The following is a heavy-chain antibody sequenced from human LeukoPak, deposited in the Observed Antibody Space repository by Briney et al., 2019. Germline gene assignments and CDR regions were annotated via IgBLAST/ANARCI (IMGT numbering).Heavy chain of an antibody. Sequence: GESLRLSCAASGFTVSSNYMSWVRQAPGKGLEWVSVIYSGGRTYYADSVKGRFTISRDNSKNTLYLQMNSLRAEDTAVYYCARESYYDSSGYYEGAFDIWGQGTMVTVSS. J-gene: IGHJ3*02. CDR1: GFTVSSNY. V-gene: IGHV3-53*01. CDR3: ARESYYDSSGYYEGAFDI. CDR2: IYSGGRT. D-gene: IGHD3-22*01.